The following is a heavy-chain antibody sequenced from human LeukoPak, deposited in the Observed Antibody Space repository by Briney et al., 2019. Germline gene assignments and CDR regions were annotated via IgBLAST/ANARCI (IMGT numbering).Heavy chain of an antibody. Sequence: GESLRLSCAASGFTFSSYAMSWVRQAPGKGLEWVSAISGSGGSTYYADSVKGRFTISRDNSKNTLYLQMNSLRAEDTAVYYCAKARRYYDSSGYYYPTFNYYYYGMDVWGQGTTVTVSS. V-gene: IGHV3-23*01. CDR1: GFTFSSYA. CDR2: ISGSGGST. D-gene: IGHD3-22*01. CDR3: AKARRYYDSSGYYYPTFNYYYYGMDV. J-gene: IGHJ6*02.